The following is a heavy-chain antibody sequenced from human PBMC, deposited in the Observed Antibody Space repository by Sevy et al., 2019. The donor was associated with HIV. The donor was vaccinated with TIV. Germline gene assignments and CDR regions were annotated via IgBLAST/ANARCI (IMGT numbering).Heavy chain of an antibody. V-gene: IGHV3-23*01. CDR2: ISGSGGST. CDR1: GFTFSSYE. CDR3: VKGVYDFWSGRSDVFDI. D-gene: IGHD3-3*01. Sequence: GESLKISCTASGFTFSSYEMNWVRQAPGKGLEWVSGISGSGGSTYYADSVKGRFTISRDNSKNTLYVQMKSLRAEDTAVYYCVKGVYDFWSGRSDVFDIWGQGTMVTVSS. J-gene: IGHJ3*02.